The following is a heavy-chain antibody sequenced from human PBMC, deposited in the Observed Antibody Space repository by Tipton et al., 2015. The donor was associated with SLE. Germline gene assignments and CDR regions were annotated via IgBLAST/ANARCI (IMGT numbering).Heavy chain of an antibody. CDR2: IYHSGST. J-gene: IGHJ4*02. Sequence: LRLSCTVSGYSISSGYYWGWIRQPPGKGLEWIGSIYHSGSTNYNPSLKSRVTISVDTSKNQFSLKLTSVTAADTAVYYCARDLSGSYLFDYWGQGTLVTVSS. D-gene: IGHD1-26*01. CDR3: ARDLSGSYLFDY. CDR1: GYSISSGYY. V-gene: IGHV4-38-2*02.